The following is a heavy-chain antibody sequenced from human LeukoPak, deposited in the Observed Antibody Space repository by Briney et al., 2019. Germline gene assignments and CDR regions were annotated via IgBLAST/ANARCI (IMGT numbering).Heavy chain of an antibody. CDR2: IYPGDSDT. CDR3: ARPLMVRFPAGDPYYFDY. Sequence: GESLKISCKGSGYSFTSYWIGWVRQMPGKGLEWMGIIYPGDSDTRYSPSFQGQVTISADKSISTAYLQWSSLKASDTAMYYCARPLMVRFPAGDPYYFDYWGQGTLVTVSS. J-gene: IGHJ4*02. V-gene: IGHV5-51*01. CDR1: GYSFTSYW. D-gene: IGHD2-8*01.